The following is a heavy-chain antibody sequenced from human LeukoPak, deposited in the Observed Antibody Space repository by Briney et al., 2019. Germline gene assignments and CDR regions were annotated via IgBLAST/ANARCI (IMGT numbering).Heavy chain of an antibody. J-gene: IGHJ4*02. CDR3: ARLHSWDSHFDY. D-gene: IGHD1-26*01. CDR2: INPSGGST. V-gene: IGHV1-46*01. CDR1: GYTFSNYY. Sequence: ASVKVSCKASGYTFSNYYLHWVRQAPGQGLEWMGIINPSGGSTSYAQKFQGRVTMTRDTSTSTVYMELSSLRSEDTAVYYCARLHSWDSHFDYWGQGTLVTVSS.